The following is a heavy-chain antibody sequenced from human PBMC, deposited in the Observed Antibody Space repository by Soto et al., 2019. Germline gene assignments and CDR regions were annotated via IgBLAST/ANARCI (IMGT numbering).Heavy chain of an antibody. J-gene: IGHJ4*02. CDR3: AKRGAFNSGWVGDIDY. D-gene: IGHD6-19*01. Sequence: PGGSLRLSCAASGFTFSSYAMSWVRQAPGKGLEWVSAITNSGRSTYYADSVKGRFTISRDNSKNTVYLQMTSLRADDTAVYYCAKRGAFNSGWVGDIDYWGQGNLVTVSS. CDR1: GFTFSSYA. CDR2: ITNSGRST. V-gene: IGHV3-23*01.